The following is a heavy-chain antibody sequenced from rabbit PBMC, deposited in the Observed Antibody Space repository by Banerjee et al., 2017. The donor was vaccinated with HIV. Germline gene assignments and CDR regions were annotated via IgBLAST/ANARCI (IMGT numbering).Heavy chain of an antibody. CDR1: GFDFSSSYW. Sequence: QEQLEESGGDLVKPGASLTLTCTASGFDFSSSYWISWVRQAPGKGLEWIACIYAGSGSTWYATWAKGRFTISKTSSTTVDLKMTSLTAADTATYFCARAVTGGPFNLWGPGTLVTVS. J-gene: IGHJ4*01. D-gene: IGHD7-1*01. CDR2: IYAGSGST. CDR3: ARAVTGGPFNL. V-gene: IGHV1S45*01.